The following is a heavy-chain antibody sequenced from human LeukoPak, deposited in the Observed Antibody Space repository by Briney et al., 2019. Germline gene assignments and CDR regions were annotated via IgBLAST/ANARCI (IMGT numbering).Heavy chain of an antibody. CDR1: GYTLTNYA. D-gene: IGHD6-13*01. J-gene: IGHJ4*02. CDR3: ARGPRAAADDY. Sequence: ASVKVSCKASGYTLTNYAIHWVRQAPGQRLEWMGWFNSDTGNTEYSQKFQGRVTITRDTSASTAYMELSSLTSEDTAVYYCARGPRAAADDYWGQGTLVTVSS. CDR2: FNSDTGNT. V-gene: IGHV1-3*01.